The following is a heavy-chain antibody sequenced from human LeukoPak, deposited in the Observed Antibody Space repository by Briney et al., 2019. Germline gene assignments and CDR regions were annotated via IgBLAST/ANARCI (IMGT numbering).Heavy chain of an antibody. D-gene: IGHD6-19*01. V-gene: IGHV3-43*02. CDR1: GFTFDDYA. J-gene: IGHJ3*02. CDR2: ISGDGGST. CDR3: AKEGIAVAGGAFDI. Sequence: PGGSLRPSCAASGFTFDDYAMHWVRQAPGKGLEWVSLISGDGGSTYYADSVKGRFTVSRDNSKNSLYLQMNSLRTEDTALYYCAKEGIAVAGGAFDIWGQGTMVTVSS.